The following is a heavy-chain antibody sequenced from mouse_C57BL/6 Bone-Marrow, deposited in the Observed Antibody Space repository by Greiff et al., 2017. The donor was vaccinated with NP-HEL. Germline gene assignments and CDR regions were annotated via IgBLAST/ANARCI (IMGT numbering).Heavy chain of an antibody. CDR3: ARWPYDYDGKGTAY. Sequence: EVQLQQSGPELVKPGASVKISCKASGYTFTDYYMNWVKQSHGKSLEWIGDINPNNGGTSYNQKFKGKATLTVDKSSSTAYMELRSLTSEDSAVYYCARWPYDYDGKGTAYWGQGTLVTVSA. CDR1: GYTFTDYY. J-gene: IGHJ3*01. V-gene: IGHV1-26*01. D-gene: IGHD2-4*01. CDR2: INPNNGGT.